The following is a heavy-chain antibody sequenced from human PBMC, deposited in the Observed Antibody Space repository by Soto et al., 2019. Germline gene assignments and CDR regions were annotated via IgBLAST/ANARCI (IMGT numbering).Heavy chain of an antibody. V-gene: IGHV4-59*01. Sequence: SETLSLTCTVSGGSINSYYWTWIRQPPGKGLEWVGYVYYTGSTSYNPSLRGRATISLDRSKNQFSLKLTSVTSADTAVYYCTRSITGYAFDIWGQGTMVTV. CDR2: VYYTGST. CDR1: GGSINSYY. CDR3: TRSITGYAFDI. J-gene: IGHJ3*02. D-gene: IGHD2-8*02.